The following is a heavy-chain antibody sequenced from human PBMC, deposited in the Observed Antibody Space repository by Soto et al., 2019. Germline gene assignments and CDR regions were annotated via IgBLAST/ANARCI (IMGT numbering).Heavy chain of an antibody. Sequence: EVQLVESGGGLVKPGGSLRLSCAASGFTFSNAWMNWVRQAPGKGLQWVGRIKSKTDGGTIDYAAPVKGRFTISRDDSRNTLYLQMNSLKTEDTAVYYCTTDITIAVAGPNYYYYAMDVWGQGTTVTVSS. CDR2: IKSKTDGGTI. CDR3: TTDITIAVAGPNYYYYAMDV. D-gene: IGHD6-19*01. J-gene: IGHJ6*02. CDR1: GFTFSNAW. V-gene: IGHV3-15*07.